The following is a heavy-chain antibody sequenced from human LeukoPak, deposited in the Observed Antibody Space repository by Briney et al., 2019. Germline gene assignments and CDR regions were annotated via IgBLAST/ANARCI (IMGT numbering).Heavy chain of an antibody. CDR3: AKDSTRWFGDSTGDY. V-gene: IGHV3-23*01. Sequence: GGSLRLSCAASGFTFSNYAMSWVRQAPGKGLEWVSTISGSGSSTYSADSVKGRFTISRDNSKNTLYLQMNSLRAEDTAVYYCAKDSTRWFGDSTGDYWGQGTLVTVSS. CDR2: ISGSGSST. CDR1: GFTFSNYA. J-gene: IGHJ4*02. D-gene: IGHD3-10*01.